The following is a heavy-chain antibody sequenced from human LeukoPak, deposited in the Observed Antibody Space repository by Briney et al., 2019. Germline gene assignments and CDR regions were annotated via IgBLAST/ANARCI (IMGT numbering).Heavy chain of an antibody. D-gene: IGHD3/OR15-3a*01. CDR1: GGSTSSYY. J-gene: IGHJ5*02. V-gene: IGHV4-59*08. CDR2: IYYSGST. CDR3: ARGRTGYPNWFDP. Sequence: PSETLSLTCTVSGGSTSSYYWSWIRQPPGRGLGWIGYIYYSGSTNYNPSLKSRVTISVDTSKNQFSLRLSSVAAADTAVYYCARGRTGYPNWFDPWGQGTLVTVSS.